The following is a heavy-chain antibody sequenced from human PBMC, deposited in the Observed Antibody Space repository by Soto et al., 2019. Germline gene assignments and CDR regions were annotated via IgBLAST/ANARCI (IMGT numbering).Heavy chain of an antibody. D-gene: IGHD3-10*02. CDR2: IIPIFGTA. CDR1: GGTFSSYA. V-gene: IGHV1-69*12. J-gene: IGHJ3*02. Sequence: QVQLVQSGAEVKKPGSSVKVSCKASGGTFSSYAISWVRQAPGQGLEWMGGIIPIFGTANYEQKFQGRVTITADEYTSTAYMELSSLRSEDTAVYYCARDQMGLVRHACDIWGQGTMVTVSS. CDR3: ARDQMGLVRHACDI.